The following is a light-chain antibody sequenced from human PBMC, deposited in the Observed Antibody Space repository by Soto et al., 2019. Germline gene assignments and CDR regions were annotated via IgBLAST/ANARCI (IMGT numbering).Light chain of an antibody. V-gene: IGKV1-33*01. Sequence: DIPMTQSPSSLSASVGDRVTITCQASQDINNYLNWYQQKPGKAPKLLIYDASNLETGVPSRFSGSGSGTDFTFTISSLQPEDFATYYCQQYDNLPFTFGPGTKVDIK. J-gene: IGKJ3*01. CDR1: QDINNY. CDR3: QQYDNLPFT. CDR2: DAS.